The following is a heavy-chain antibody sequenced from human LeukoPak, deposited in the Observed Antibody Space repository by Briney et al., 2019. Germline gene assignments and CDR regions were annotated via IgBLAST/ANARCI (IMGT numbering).Heavy chain of an antibody. Sequence: GASVKVSCKASGYTFTSYGISWVRQAPGQGLEWMGWISAYNGNTNYAQKLQGRVTMTTDTSTSTAYMELRSLRSDDTAVYYCARDRTVWFGELSPIDHWGQGTLVTVSS. CDR1: GYTFTSYG. D-gene: IGHD3-10*01. CDR2: ISAYNGNT. V-gene: IGHV1-18*04. CDR3: ARDRTVWFGELSPIDH. J-gene: IGHJ4*02.